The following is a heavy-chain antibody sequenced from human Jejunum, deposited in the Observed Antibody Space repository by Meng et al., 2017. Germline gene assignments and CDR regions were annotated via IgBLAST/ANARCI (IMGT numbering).Heavy chain of an antibody. CDR1: GASIGGYF. CDR2: INREGTT. V-gene: IGHV4-34*01. J-gene: IGHJ1*01. CDR3: ARPLGYNGVNLGYFQH. D-gene: IGHD2-8*01. Sequence: QVQLQQWGAGQVKPSETLSLPCAVHGASIGGYFWSWIRQTPGKEPEWIGEINREGTTNYNPSLESRVSISVDTSKNQFSLNLDSVTAAGTAVYYCARPLGYNGVNLGYFQHWGQGTQVTVSS.